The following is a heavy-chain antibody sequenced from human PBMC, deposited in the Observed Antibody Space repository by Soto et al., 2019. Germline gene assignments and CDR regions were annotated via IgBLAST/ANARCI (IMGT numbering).Heavy chain of an antibody. CDR2: IYYSGST. D-gene: IGHD2-15*01. V-gene: IGHV4-59*08. CDR1: GGSISSYY. J-gene: IGHJ3*02. CDR3: ARSGVVVHTGAFDI. Sequence: SETLSLTCTVSGGSISSYYWSWIRQPPGKGLEWIGYIYYSGSTNYNPSLKSRVTISVDTSKNQFSLKLSSVTAADTAVYYCARSGVVVHTGAFDIWGQGTMVTVSS.